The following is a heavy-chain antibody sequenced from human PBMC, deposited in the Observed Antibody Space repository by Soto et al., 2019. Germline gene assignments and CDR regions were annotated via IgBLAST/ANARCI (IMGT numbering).Heavy chain of an antibody. CDR1: GFTFSSYA. Sequence: GGSLRLSCAASGFTFSSYAMSWVRQAPGKGLEWVSAISGSGGSTYYADSVKGRFTISRDNSKNTLYLQMNSLRAEDTAVYYCAKGGMYSSSWYVAGHFDYWGQGTLVTVSS. D-gene: IGHD6-13*01. CDR3: AKGGMYSSSWYVAGHFDY. CDR2: ISGSGGST. J-gene: IGHJ4*02. V-gene: IGHV3-23*01.